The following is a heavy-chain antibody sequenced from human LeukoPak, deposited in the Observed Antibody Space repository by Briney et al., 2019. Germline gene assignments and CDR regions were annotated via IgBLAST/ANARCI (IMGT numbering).Heavy chain of an antibody. CDR3: ARDRPDDYGDYGDY. CDR2: INAGNGNT. V-gene: IGHV1-3*01. D-gene: IGHD4-17*01. J-gene: IGHJ4*02. Sequence: ASVKVSCKASGGTFSSYAISWVRQAPGQGLEWMGWINAGNGNTKYSQKFQGRVTITRDTSASTAYMELSSLRSEDTAVYYCARDRPDDYGDYGDYWGQGTLVTVSS. CDR1: GGTFSSYA.